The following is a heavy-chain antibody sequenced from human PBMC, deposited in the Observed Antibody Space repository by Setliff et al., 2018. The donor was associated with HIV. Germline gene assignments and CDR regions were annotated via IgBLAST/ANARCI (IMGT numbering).Heavy chain of an antibody. D-gene: IGHD5-18*01. CDR2: FYYGGST. CDR1: GDSIGTYY. CDR3: ARAEWIQLWFGAFDI. J-gene: IGHJ3*02. V-gene: IGHV4-59*01. Sequence: SETLSLTCSVSGDSIGTYYWNWIRQTPGKRLEWIGFFYYGGSTDYNPALKNRVAISVDTSRNRVSLKTTSVTAADTAVYYCARAEWIQLWFGAFDIWSQGTMVTVSS.